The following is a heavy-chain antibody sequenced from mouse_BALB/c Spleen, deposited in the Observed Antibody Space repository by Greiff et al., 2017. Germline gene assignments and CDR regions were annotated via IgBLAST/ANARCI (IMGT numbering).Heavy chain of an antibody. J-gene: IGHJ3*01. D-gene: IGHD1-1*01. Sequence: VQGVESGPGLVAPSQSLSITCTVSGFSLTGYGVNWVRQPPGKGLEWLGMICGDGNTDYNSALKSRLTISKDNTKSQVFLKMNSLQTDDTARYCCDKVDYGNLLFADWGEGTLVTVSA. CDR3: DKVDYGNLLFAD. V-gene: IGHV2-6-7*01. CDR2: ICGDGNT. CDR1: GFSLTGYG.